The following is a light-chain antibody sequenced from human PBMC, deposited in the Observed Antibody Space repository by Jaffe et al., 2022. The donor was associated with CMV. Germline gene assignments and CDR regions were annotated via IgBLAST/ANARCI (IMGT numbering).Light chain of an antibody. Sequence: ERVMTQSPATVSVSPGERATLSCRASQSVSSNLAWYQQKPGQAPRLLIYGAFTRVTDIPARFSGSGSGTEFTLTISSLQSEDFAVYYCQQYNDWPLTFGGGTKVEIK. CDR3: QQYNDWPLT. CDR2: GAF. J-gene: IGKJ4*01. V-gene: IGKV3-15*01. CDR1: QSVSSN.